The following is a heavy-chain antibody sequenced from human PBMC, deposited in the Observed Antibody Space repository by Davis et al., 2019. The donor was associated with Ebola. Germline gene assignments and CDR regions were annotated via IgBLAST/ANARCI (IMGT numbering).Heavy chain of an antibody. CDR2: IYPGDSDT. V-gene: IGHV5-51*01. CDR1: GYSFTSYW. D-gene: IGHD3-3*01. Sequence: GESLKISCKGSGYSFTSYWLGWVRQMPGKGLEWLGIIYPGDSDTRYSPSFQGQVTITADKSNSTAYLQWSSLKASDTAMYYCARQETLRFLEWSRGGMDVWGQGTTVTVSS. J-gene: IGHJ6*01. CDR3: ARQETLRFLEWSRGGMDV.